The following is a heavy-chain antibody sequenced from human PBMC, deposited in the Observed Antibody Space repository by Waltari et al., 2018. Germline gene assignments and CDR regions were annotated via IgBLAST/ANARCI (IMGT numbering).Heavy chain of an antibody. Sequence: EVQLVESGGGLVQPGGSLRLSCAAAGFTFSSYSMNWVRPAPGKGLEWVSYISSSSSTIYYADSVKGRFTISRDNAKNSLYLQMNSLRAEDTAVYYCARDTAMVITLVYFDYWGQGTLVTVSS. J-gene: IGHJ4*02. CDR2: ISSSSSTI. D-gene: IGHD5-18*01. CDR3: ARDTAMVITLVYFDY. V-gene: IGHV3-48*01. CDR1: GFTFSSYS.